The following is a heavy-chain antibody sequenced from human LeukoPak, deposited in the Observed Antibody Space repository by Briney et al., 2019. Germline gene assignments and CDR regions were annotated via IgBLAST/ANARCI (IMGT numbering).Heavy chain of an antibody. D-gene: IGHD3-3*01. CDR2: INPSGGST. CDR3: ATQDLTIFAVGQRPFDY. Sequence: ASVKVSCKASGYTFTSYYMHWVRQAPGQGLEWMGIINPSGGSTSYAQKFQGRVTMTRDTSTSTVYMELSSLRSEDTAVYYCATQDLTIFAVGQRPFDYWGQGTLVTVSS. CDR1: GYTFTSYY. V-gene: IGHV1-46*01. J-gene: IGHJ4*02.